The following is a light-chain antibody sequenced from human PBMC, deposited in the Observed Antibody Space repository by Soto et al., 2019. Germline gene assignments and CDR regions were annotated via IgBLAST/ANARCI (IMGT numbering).Light chain of an antibody. J-gene: IGLJ2*01. CDR3: SSYTSSQTLV. Sequence: QSALTQPASVSGSPGQSITISCTGTSSDVGGYNYVSWYQQHPGKAPKLMIYEVSNRPSGVSKRFSGSKSGNTASLTISGLQGEDEADYYCSSYTSSQTLVFGGGTKVTVL. CDR2: EVS. CDR1: SSDVGGYNY. V-gene: IGLV2-14*01.